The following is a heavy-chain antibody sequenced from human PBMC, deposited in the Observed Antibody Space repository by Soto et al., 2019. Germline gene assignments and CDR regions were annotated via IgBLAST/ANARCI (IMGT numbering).Heavy chain of an antibody. V-gene: IGHV3-21*01. CDR2: ISSSSSYI. D-gene: IGHD1-26*01. CDR3: XRVGVVGTTSSYYGMDV. J-gene: IGHJ6*02. Sequence: PGGSLRLSCAASGFTFSSYSMNWVRQAPGKGLEWVSSISSSSSYIYYADSVKGRFTISRDNAKNSLYLQMNSLRAEDTAVYYCXRVGVVGTTSSYYGMDVWGQGTTVTVSS. CDR1: GFTFSSYS.